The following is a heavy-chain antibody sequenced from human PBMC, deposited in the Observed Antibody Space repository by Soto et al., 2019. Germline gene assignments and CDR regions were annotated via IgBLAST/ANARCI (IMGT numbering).Heavy chain of an antibody. Sequence: PSETLSLTCAVSGYSINSGYYWGWIRQPPGKGLEWIGSIYHSGNTYYNPSLKSRVTISIDTSKNQFSLKLNAVTAADTAVYYCARDGGRYDDSDYCGQGTLVTVSS. V-gene: IGHV4-38-2*02. CDR3: ARDGGRYDDSDY. D-gene: IGHD1-1*01. CDR2: IYHSGNT. CDR1: GYSINSGYY. J-gene: IGHJ4*02.